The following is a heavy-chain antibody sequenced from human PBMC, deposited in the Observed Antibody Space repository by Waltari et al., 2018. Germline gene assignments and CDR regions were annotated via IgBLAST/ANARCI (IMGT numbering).Heavy chain of an antibody. CDR3: ARAPGDDFWSGYRGSPLYGMDV. Sequence: QVQLVQSGAEVKKPGSSVKVSCKASGGTFSSYAISWVRQAPGQGLEWMGGIIPIFGTANYAQKFQGRGTITADESTSTAYMELSSLRSEDTAVYYCARAPGDDFWSGYRGSPLYGMDVWGQGTTVTVSS. V-gene: IGHV1-69*13. CDR1: GGTFSSYA. CDR2: IIPIFGTA. D-gene: IGHD3-3*01. J-gene: IGHJ6*02.